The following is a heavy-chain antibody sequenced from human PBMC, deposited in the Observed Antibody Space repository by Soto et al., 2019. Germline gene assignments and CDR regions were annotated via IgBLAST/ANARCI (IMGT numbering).Heavy chain of an antibody. D-gene: IGHD6-19*01. CDR1: GCSISNGSY. V-gene: IGHV4-38-2*02. Sequence: SLPLSLPCTVSGCSISNGSYWPRIRQPPGKRPEWIASIYHGGTTFYNPSLKSRITISVDTSNNQFSLKLTSVTAADTAVYYCARVHVMVVAGSTFDYWGHGTLVTVSS. CDR3: ARVHVMVVAGSTFDY. CDR2: IYHGGTT. J-gene: IGHJ4*01.